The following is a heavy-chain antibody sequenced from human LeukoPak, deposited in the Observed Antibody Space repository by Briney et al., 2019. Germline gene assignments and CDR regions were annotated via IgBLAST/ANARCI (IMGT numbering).Heavy chain of an antibody. CDR2: IIPIFGTA. D-gene: IGHD2-15*01. CDR1: GGTFISYA. CDR3: ARPLRSPGSSFFDY. V-gene: IGHV1-69*13. J-gene: IGHJ4*02. Sequence: SVKVSCKASGGTFISYAIRWVRQAPGQGLECMGRIIPIFGTANYAQKFQARVTSPADESTSTAYLELSSLTSEDTAVYYCARPLRSPGSSFFDYWGQGTLVTVPS.